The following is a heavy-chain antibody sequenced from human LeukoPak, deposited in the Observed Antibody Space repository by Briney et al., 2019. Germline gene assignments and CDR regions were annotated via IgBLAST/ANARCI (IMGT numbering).Heavy chain of an antibody. CDR2: INQDGSEK. CDR1: GFTFINYW. CDR3: ARNSGGSSDY. D-gene: IGHD1-26*01. J-gene: IGHJ4*02. V-gene: IGHV3-7*01. Sequence: GGSLRLSCAASGFTFINYWMTWVRQAPGKGLEWVANINQDGSEKYYVDSVKGRFTISRDNAKNSLYLQMSSLRAEDTAVYYCARNSGGSSDYWGQGTLVTVSS.